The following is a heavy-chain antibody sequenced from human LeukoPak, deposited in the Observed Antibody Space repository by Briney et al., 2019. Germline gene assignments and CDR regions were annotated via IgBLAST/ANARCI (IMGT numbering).Heavy chain of an antibody. V-gene: IGHV4-34*01. CDR3: ARANNWVHWFDP. Sequence: SETLSLTCAVYGGSFSGYYWSWIRQPPGKGLEWIGEINHSGSTNYNPSLKSRVTISVDTSKNQFSLKLSSVTAADTAVYYCARANNWVHWFDPWGQGTLVTVSS. D-gene: IGHD1-20*01. CDR2: INHSGST. J-gene: IGHJ5*02. CDR1: GGSFSGYY.